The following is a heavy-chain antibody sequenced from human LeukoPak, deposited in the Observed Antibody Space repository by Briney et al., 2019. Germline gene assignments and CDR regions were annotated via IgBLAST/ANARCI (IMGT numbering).Heavy chain of an antibody. CDR3: ARATRTNLYYYYGMDV. CDR2: IKQDGSEK. CDR1: GFTFSSYW. V-gene: IGHV3-7*01. Sequence: GGSLRLSCAASGFTFSSYWMSWVRQAPGKGLEWVANIKQDGSEKYYVDSVKGRFTISRDNAKNSLYLQMNSLRAEDTAVYYCARATRTNLYYYYGMDVWGQGTTVTVSS. D-gene: IGHD2-2*01. J-gene: IGHJ6*02.